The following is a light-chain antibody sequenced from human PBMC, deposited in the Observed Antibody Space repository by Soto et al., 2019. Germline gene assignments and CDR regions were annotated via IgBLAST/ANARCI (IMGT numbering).Light chain of an antibody. V-gene: IGKV3D-15*01. J-gene: IGKJ5*01. CDR2: GAF. Sequence: EIVLTQSPATLSLSPGVRATLSCRASPSVTNYLAWYQQKPGQPPRLLIYGAFNRAAGIPARFSGSGSGTEFTLTISSLQSEDFAVYYCQQYNNWPPITFGQGTRLDI. CDR1: PSVTNY. CDR3: QQYNNWPPIT.